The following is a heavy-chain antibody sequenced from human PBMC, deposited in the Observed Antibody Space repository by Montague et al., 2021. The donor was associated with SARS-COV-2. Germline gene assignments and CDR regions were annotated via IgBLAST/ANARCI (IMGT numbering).Heavy chain of an antibody. CDR2: IYNSGST. D-gene: IGHD3-22*01. Sequence: SETLSLTCTVSGGSISSYYWSWIRQPPGKGLEWIGNIYNSGSTNYNPSLKSRVTISVDTSKNQFSLKLSSVTAADTAVYYCARDSHYYDSSGHFDYWGQGTLVTVSS. CDR3: ARDSHYYDSSGHFDY. V-gene: IGHV4-59*13. CDR1: GGSISSYY. J-gene: IGHJ4*02.